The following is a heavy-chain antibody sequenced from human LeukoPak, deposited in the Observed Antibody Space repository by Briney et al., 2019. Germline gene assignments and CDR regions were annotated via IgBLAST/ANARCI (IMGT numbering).Heavy chain of an antibody. CDR3: ARDGHGVPLDY. CDR1: GFTFSSYA. V-gene: IGHV3-23*01. CDR2: ISGSGGST. D-gene: IGHD4-17*01. J-gene: IGHJ4*02. Sequence: GGSLRLSCAASGFTFSSYAMSWVRQAPGKGLEWVSAISGSGGSTYYADSVKGRFTISRDNSKNTLYLQMNSLRAEDTALYYCARDGHGVPLDYWGQGTLVTVSP.